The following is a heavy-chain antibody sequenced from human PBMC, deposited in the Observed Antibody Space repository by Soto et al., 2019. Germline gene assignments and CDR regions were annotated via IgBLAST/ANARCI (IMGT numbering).Heavy chain of an antibody. J-gene: IGHJ4*02. V-gene: IGHV1-24*01. D-gene: IGHD3-22*01. Sequence: ASVKVSCKVSGYTFTGFSMHWVRQAPGKGLEWMGGFDPEDGETIYAQKFQGRVTMTEDTSTDTAYMELSSLRSEDTAVYYCATPRESYYDSRAFDYWGQGTLVTVSS. CDR1: GYTFTGFS. CDR2: FDPEDGET. CDR3: ATPRESYYDSRAFDY.